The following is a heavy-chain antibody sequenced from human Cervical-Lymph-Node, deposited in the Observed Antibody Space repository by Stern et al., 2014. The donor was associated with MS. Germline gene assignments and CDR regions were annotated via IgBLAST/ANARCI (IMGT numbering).Heavy chain of an antibody. V-gene: IGHV1-69*01. CDR3: ARGAGDNWFDP. Sequence: QVQLVQSGADVKKPGSSVRVSCKASGGISWLRQAPGQGLEWMGGIIPFVGTGTVNYAQNFQGRLTIIAAPSTNTTYMELSSLRFDDTAVYYCARGAGDNWFDPWGQGTLVSVSS. D-gene: IGHD3-10*01. CDR1: GG. J-gene: IGHJ5*02. CDR2: IIPFVGTGTV.